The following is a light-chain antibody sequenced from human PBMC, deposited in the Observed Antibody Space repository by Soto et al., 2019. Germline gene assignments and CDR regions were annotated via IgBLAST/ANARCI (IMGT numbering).Light chain of an antibody. CDR3: CSYTYTYSV. CDR2: DAT. CDR1: SSDFGGSEF. Sequence: QSALTQPCSVSASPGQSVAISCTKTSSDFGGSEFVSWYQQQPGKAPKLIIYDATQRPSGVPDRFSGSKSGDTASLTISGLQAEDEADYYCCSYTYTYSVFGGGTKLTVL. V-gene: IGLV2-11*01. J-gene: IGLJ3*02.